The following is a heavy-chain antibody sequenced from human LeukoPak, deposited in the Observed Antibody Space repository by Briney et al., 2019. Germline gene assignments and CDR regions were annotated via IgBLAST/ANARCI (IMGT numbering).Heavy chain of an antibody. D-gene: IGHD5-24*01. J-gene: IGHJ3*02. Sequence: PGGSLRLSCAASGFTFSSDAMHWVRQAPGKGLEWVAVISYDGSNKFYADSVKGRFTFSRDNSKNTVYLQMDSLRAEDTAVYYCARSEMATISGAFDIWGQGTMVTVSS. CDR2: ISYDGSNK. CDR3: ARSEMATISGAFDI. CDR1: GFTFSSDA. V-gene: IGHV3-30-3*01.